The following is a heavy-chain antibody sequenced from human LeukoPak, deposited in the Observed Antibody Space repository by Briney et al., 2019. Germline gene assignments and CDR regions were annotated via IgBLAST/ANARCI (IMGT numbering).Heavy chain of an antibody. D-gene: IGHD3-22*01. V-gene: IGHV3-11*04. CDR2: IRSSGSTI. CDR1: GFTFSDYY. J-gene: IGHJ4*02. Sequence: GRSLRLSCAASGFTFSDYYMNWIRQAPGKWLEWVSYIRSSGSTIYYADSVKGRFTISRDNAKNSLYLQMNSLRAEDTAVYYCARGRSSGYYFDYWGQGTLVTVSS. CDR3: ARGRSSGYYFDY.